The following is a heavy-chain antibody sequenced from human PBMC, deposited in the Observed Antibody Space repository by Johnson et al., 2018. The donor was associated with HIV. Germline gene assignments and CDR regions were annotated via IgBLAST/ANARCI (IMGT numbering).Heavy chain of an antibody. CDR1: GFTVSRNY. Sequence: VQLVESGGGLIQSGGSLRLSCAASGFTVSRNYMSWVRQAPGKGLEWVSVIYSDDMTYYADSVKGRFTISRDNAKNSLYLQMNSLRAEDTAVYYCASGWGIVVSDAFDIWGQGTMVTVSS. V-gene: IGHV3-53*01. J-gene: IGHJ3*02. CDR3: ASGWGIVVSDAFDI. D-gene: IGHD6-19*01. CDR2: IYSDDMT.